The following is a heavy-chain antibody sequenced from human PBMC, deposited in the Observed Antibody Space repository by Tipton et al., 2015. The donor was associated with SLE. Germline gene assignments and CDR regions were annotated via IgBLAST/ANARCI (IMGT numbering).Heavy chain of an antibody. CDR1: GGSFSGYY. Sequence: LRLSCAVYGGSFSGYYWSWIRQPPGKGLEWIGEINHSGSTNYNPSLKSRVTISVDTSKNQFSLKLSSVTAADTAVYYCARATGIAVAGGSYWYFDLWGRGTLVTVSS. CDR2: INHSGST. CDR3: ARATGIAVAGGSYWYFDL. J-gene: IGHJ2*01. D-gene: IGHD6-19*01. V-gene: IGHV4-34*01.